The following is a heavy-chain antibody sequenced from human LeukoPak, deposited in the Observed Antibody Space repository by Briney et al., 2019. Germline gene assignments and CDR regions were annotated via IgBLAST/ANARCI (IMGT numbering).Heavy chain of an antibody. CDR2: IYSGGST. V-gene: IGHV3-66*01. Sequence: SGGSLRLSCSASGFTGRSNYMIGVRQAAGRGLEWVSVIYSGGSTYYADSVKGRFTISRDNSKNTLYLQMNSLRAEDTAVYYCARALDGGPTSWGQGTLVTVSS. J-gene: IGHJ4*02. CDR1: GFTGRSNY. D-gene: IGHD4-23*01. CDR3: ARALDGGPTS.